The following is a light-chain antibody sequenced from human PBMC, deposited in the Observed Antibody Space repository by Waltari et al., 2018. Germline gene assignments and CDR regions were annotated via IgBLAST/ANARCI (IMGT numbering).Light chain of an antibody. CDR1: NIGSKS. V-gene: IGLV3-21*02. J-gene: IGLJ2*01. CDR2: DDS. CDR3: QVWDSSSDQV. Sequence: SYVLTQPPSVSVAPGQTARITCGGHNIGSKSVHWYQQKPGQAPVLVVYDDSPRPSGIPERFSGSNSGNTATLTISRVEAGDEADYYCQVWDSSSDQVFGGGTKLTVL.